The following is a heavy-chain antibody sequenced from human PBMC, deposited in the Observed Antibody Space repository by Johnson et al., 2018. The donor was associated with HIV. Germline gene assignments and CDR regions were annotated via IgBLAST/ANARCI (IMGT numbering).Heavy chain of an antibody. Sequence: VQLVESGGGVARPGGSLRLSCAASGFTFDDYGMSWVRQAPGKGLEWVSGIDWSGGRTGYADSVKGRFTISRDNAQKLLYLQMDGLRPDDTALYYCARDLGEMECEVWASDYYDFGRDLPCQDPRGVVGSFDIWGQGTMVTVSS. V-gene: IGHV3-20*04. J-gene: IGHJ3*02. CDR2: IDWSGGRT. CDR3: ARDLGEMECEVWASDYYDFGRDLPCQDPRGVVGSFDI. D-gene: IGHD3-3*01. CDR1: GFTFDDYG.